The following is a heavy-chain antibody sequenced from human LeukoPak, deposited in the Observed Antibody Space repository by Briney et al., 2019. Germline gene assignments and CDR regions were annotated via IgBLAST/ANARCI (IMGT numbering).Heavy chain of an antibody. J-gene: IGHJ6*03. Sequence: PGGSLRLSCAASGFTFSSYAMSWVRQAPGKGLEWVSAISGSGGSTYYADSVKGRFTISRDNSKNTLYLQMNSLRAEDTAVYYCAKSHGWFDDYYMDVWGKGTTVTVSS. CDR2: ISGSGGST. CDR1: GFTFSSYA. V-gene: IGHV3-23*01. D-gene: IGHD2-15*01. CDR3: AKSHGWFDDYYMDV.